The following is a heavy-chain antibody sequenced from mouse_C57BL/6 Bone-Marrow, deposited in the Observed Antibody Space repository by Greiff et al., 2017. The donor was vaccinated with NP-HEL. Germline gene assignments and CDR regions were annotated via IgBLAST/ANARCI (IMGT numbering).Heavy chain of an antibody. J-gene: IGHJ4*01. CDR2: IYPGSGST. CDR1: GYTFTSYW. D-gene: IGHD1-1*01. V-gene: IGHV1-55*01. Sequence: QVQLKQPGAELVKPGASVKMSCKASGYTFTSYWITWVKQRPGQGLEWIGDIYPGSGSTNYNEKFKSKATLTVDTSSSTAYMQLSSLTSEDSAVYYCARPCYYGSSYSAMDFWGQGTSVTVSS. CDR3: ARPCYYGSSYSAMDF.